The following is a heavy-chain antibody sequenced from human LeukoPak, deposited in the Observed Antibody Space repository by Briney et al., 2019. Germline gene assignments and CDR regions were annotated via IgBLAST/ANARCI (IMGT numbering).Heavy chain of an antibody. V-gene: IGHV4-59*08. J-gene: IGHJ4*02. Sequence: PSETLSLTCTVSGDSISSHYWSWIRQPPGKGLEWIGYIHYSVTTNYNPSLKSRIAISVDTSKSQFSLKLTSVTAADTAVYYCARLHYDTSGLYYYFDYWGQGTLVTVSS. CDR2: IHYSVTT. CDR3: ARLHYDTSGLYYYFDY. D-gene: IGHD3-22*01. CDR1: GDSISSHY.